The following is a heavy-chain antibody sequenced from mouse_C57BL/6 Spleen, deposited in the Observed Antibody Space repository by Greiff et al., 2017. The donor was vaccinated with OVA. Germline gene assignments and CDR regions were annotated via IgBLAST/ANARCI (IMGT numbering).Heavy chain of an antibody. V-gene: IGHV1-69*01. J-gene: IGHJ3*01. CDR2: IDPSDSYT. D-gene: IGHD4-1*01. CDR3: ARGGMSGRAWFAY. Sequence: QVQLQQPGAELVMPGASVKLSCKASGYTFTSYWMHWVKQRPGQGLEWIGEIDPSDSYTNYNQKFKGKSTLTVDKSSSTAYMQLSSLTSEDSAVYYCARGGMSGRAWFAYWGQGTLVTVSA. CDR1: GYTFTSYW.